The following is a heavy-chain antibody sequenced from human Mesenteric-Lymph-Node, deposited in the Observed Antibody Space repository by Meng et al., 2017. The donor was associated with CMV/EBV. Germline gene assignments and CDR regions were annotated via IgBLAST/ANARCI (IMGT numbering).Heavy chain of an antibody. CDR2: IYYSGSA. D-gene: IGHD1-26*01. CDR3: ARCSGSYYADFDY. V-gene: IGHV4-39*01. CDR1: AASSSSTSYY. Sequence: TVSAASSSSTSYYWGGIRQPPGKGVEWIGSIYYSGSAYYNPSLKSRVTISVDTSKNQFSLKLSSVTAADTAVYYCARCSGSYYADFDYWGQGTLVTVSS. J-gene: IGHJ4*02.